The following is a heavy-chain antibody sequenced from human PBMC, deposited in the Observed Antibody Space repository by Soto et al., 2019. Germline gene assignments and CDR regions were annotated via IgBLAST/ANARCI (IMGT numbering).Heavy chain of an antibody. CDR3: ARLCRKQVNYYYMDV. CDR1: GGSISSSSYY. J-gene: IGHJ6*03. V-gene: IGHV4-39*01. Sequence: SETLSLTCTVSGGSISSSSYYWGWIRQPPGKGLEWIGSIYYSGSTYYNPSLKSRVTISVDTSKNQFSLKLSSVTAADTAVYYCARLCRKQVNYYYMDVWGKGTTVTVSS. CDR2: IYYSGST.